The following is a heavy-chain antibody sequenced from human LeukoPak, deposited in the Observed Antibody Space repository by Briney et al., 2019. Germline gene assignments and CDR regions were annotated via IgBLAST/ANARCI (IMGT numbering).Heavy chain of an antibody. CDR2: IRYDGSNK. D-gene: IGHD6-6*01. V-gene: IGHV3-30*02. CDR3: AKAIHSSSSGVVDY. Sequence: GGSLRLSCAASGFTFSNYAMHWVRQAPGKGLEWVTFIRYDGSNKYYAESVKGRFTISRDNSKNTLYLQVSSLRAEDTAVYYCAKAIHSSSSGVVDYWGQGTLVTVSS. J-gene: IGHJ4*02. CDR1: GFTFSNYA.